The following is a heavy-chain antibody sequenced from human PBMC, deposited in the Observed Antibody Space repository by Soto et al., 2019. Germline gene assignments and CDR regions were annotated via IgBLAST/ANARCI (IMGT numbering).Heavy chain of an antibody. J-gene: IGHJ6*02. D-gene: IGHD3-10*01. Sequence: QVQLVESGGGLVKPGGSLRLSCAASGLTFSDCYMNWIRQAPGKGLEWVSYISSSGSSINYADSVKGRFTISRDNAKNSLYLQMISRRAEDTAMYYCARVRFGEWGYAMDVWGQGTTVTVSS. CDR3: ARVRFGEWGYAMDV. V-gene: IGHV3-11*01. CDR1: GLTFSDCY. CDR2: ISSSGSSI.